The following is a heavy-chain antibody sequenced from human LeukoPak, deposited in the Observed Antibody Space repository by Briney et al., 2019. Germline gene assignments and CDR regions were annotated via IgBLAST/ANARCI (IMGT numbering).Heavy chain of an antibody. D-gene: IGHD3-22*01. CDR1: GGSISSYY. CDR3: AADLRDSSGYGNY. V-gene: IGHV4-59*01. CDR2: IYYSGST. J-gene: IGHJ4*02. Sequence: SETLSLTCTVSGGSISSYYWSWIRQPPGKGLEWIGYIYYSGSTNYNPSLKSRVTISVDTSKNQFSLKLSSVTAADTAVYYCAADLRDSSGYGNYWGQGTLVTVSS.